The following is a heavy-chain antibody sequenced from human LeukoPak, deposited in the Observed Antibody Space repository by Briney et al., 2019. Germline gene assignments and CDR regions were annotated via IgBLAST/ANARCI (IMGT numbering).Heavy chain of an antibody. V-gene: IGHV3-7*01. CDR1: GFTFSSYW. Sequence: GGSLRLSCAASGFTFSSYWMSWVRQAPGKGLEWVANIKQDGSEKYYVDSVKGRFTISRDNAKNSLYLQMNSLGAEDTAVYYCARAPKYCSGGSCYLSYWGQGTLVTVSS. CDR2: IKQDGSEK. D-gene: IGHD2-15*01. J-gene: IGHJ4*02. CDR3: ARAPKYCSGGSCYLSY.